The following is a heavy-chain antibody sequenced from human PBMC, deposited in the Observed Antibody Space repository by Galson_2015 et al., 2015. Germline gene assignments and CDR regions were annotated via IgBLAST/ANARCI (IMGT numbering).Heavy chain of an antibody. D-gene: IGHD3-22*01. CDR1: GFIFSSYA. Sequence: SLRLSCAASGFIFSSYAMIWVRQAPGKGLEWVSIISSTGGSTYYADSVKGRFTISRDNSKNTLYLQMNSLTDGDTAVYYCGKGPYYYTSSGYWGYWGQGTLVTVSS. CDR3: GKGPYYYTSSGYWGY. V-gene: IGHV3-23*01. CDR2: ISSTGGST. J-gene: IGHJ4*02.